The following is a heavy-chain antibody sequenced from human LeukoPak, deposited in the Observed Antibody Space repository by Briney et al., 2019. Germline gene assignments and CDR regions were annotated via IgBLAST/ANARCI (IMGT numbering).Heavy chain of an antibody. Sequence: GASVKVSCKASGYTFTSYYMHWVRQAPGQGLEWMGIINPSGGSTTYAQRFQGRVTMTRDTSTSTVYMELSSLRSDDTAVYYCARDVYGLDVWGQGTTVTVSS. CDR2: INPSGGST. CDR3: ARDVYGLDV. J-gene: IGHJ6*02. CDR1: GYTFTSYY. V-gene: IGHV1-46*01.